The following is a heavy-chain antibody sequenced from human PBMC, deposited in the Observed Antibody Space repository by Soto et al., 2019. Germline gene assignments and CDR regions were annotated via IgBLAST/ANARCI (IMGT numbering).Heavy chain of an antibody. CDR1: GGSISSSSYY. Sequence: SETLSLTCTFSGGSISSSSYYWGWIRQPPGKGLEWIGSIYYSGSTYYNPSLKSRVTISVDTSKNQFSLKLSSVTAADTAVYYCARHSYYYDSSGYTPWVTCWGQGTLVTVSS. D-gene: IGHD3-22*01. J-gene: IGHJ4*02. CDR2: IYYSGST. V-gene: IGHV4-39*01. CDR3: ARHSYYYDSSGYTPWVTC.